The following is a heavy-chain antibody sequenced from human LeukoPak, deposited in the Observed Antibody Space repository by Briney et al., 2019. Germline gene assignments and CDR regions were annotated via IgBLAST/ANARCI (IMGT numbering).Heavy chain of an antibody. CDR3: ARGGGSSNYFDY. Sequence: PGGSLRLSCAASGFTFNSYWMQWARQAPGKGLVWVSRINIEGTSTAYAGSVKGRFTISRDNAKNALYLQMNSLRAEDTAVYYCARGGGSSNYFDYWGQGTLVTVSS. J-gene: IGHJ4*02. CDR1: GFTFNSYW. V-gene: IGHV3-74*01. D-gene: IGHD1-26*01. CDR2: INIEGTST.